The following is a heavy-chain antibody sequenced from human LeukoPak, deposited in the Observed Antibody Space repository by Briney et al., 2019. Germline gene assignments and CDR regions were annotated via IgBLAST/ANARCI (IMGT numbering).Heavy chain of an antibody. CDR2: VIRDGSFT. Sequence: GGSLRPSCAASGFTFRSYWMHWVRQAPGKGLEWVSRVIRDGSFTNYADSVKGRFTISRDNAKNTLYLQMSSLRAEDTAVYFCVRDGDDFNFDYWGQGSLVTVSS. CDR3: VRDGDDFNFDY. D-gene: IGHD5-24*01. J-gene: IGHJ4*02. V-gene: IGHV3-74*01. CDR1: GFTFRSYW.